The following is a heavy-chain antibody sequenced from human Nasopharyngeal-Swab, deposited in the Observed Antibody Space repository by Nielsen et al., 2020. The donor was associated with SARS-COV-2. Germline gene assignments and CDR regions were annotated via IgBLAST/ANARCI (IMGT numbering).Heavy chain of an antibody. V-gene: IGHV1-18*01. CDR3: TRGFYRGDY. J-gene: IGHJ4*02. D-gene: IGHD3-10*01. Sequence: SVKVSCKASVYSLTDFGLSWLRQAPGQGLEWMGCISADSGYTKYSDKYQGRLALTTDRSKNTAYIHLRSLTSGDTAVYFCTRGFYRGDYWGQGTLVRVSS. CDR1: VYSLTDFG. CDR2: ISADSGYT.